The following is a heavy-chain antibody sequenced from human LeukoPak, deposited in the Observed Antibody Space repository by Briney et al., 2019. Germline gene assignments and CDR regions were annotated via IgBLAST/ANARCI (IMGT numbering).Heavy chain of an antibody. CDR1: GFSFNTYS. J-gene: IGHJ6*02. V-gene: IGHV3-21*01. CDR3: ARPQQGYYAMDV. Sequence: GGSLTLSCAASGFSFNTYSFNWVRQTPGKGLEWVASISSSSNFISYADSVKGRFTISRDNARNSLYLQMHSLRVVDTAVYYCARPQQGYYAMDVWGRGTTVTVSS. D-gene: IGHD1-1*01. CDR2: ISSSSNFI.